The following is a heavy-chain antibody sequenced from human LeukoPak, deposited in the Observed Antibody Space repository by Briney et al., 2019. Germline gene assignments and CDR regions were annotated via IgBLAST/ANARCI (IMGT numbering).Heavy chain of an antibody. J-gene: IGHJ4*02. CDR1: GFTFSNIW. Sequence: PGGSLRLSCAASGFTFSNIWMTWVRQAPGKGLEWVSYITISGTTIYYADSVKGRFTISRDNAKNSLYLQMNSLRAEDTAVYYCARELVVRAGDYFDLWGQGTLVTVSS. V-gene: IGHV3-48*04. CDR2: ITISGTTI. CDR3: ARELVVRAGDYFDL. D-gene: IGHD2-2*01.